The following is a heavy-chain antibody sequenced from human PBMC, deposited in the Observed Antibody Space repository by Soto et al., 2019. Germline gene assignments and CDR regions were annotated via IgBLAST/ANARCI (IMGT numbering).Heavy chain of an antibody. D-gene: IGHD2-21*02. CDR1: GGSISSYY. CDR2: IYYSGST. CDR3: ARVDLDCGGDCYLDY. J-gene: IGHJ4*03. V-gene: IGHV4-59*01. Sequence: PSETLSLACTVSGGSISSYYWSWIRQPPGKGLEWIGYIYYSGSTNYNPSLKSRVTISVDTSKNQFSLKLSSVTAADTAVYYCARVDLDCGGDCYLDYWGQGTTVTVSS.